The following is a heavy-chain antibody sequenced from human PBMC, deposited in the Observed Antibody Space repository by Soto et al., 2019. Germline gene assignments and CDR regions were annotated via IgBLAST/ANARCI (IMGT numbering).Heavy chain of an antibody. V-gene: IGHV1-18*01. CDR1: GYTFSPYG. CDR3: ARTTGQLRQFDY. D-gene: IGHD4-17*01. J-gene: IGHJ4*02. Sequence: QVQLVQSGAEVKKPGASVKVSCEASGYTFSPYGLSWVRQAPGQGLEWMGWINGYTGHTSYAQKFQGRVTMTTDTSTSTAYMELRSLRSDDTAVYYCARTTGQLRQFDYWGQGTLVTVSS. CDR2: INGYTGHT.